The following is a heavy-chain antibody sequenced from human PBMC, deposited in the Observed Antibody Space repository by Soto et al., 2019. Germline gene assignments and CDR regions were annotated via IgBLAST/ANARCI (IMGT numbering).Heavy chain of an antibody. V-gene: IGHV3-23*01. D-gene: IGHD1-26*01. Sequence: GGSLRLSCPASGSTFNTYTMTRVRQAPGKGLEWVSAISGGGGGTYYADSVKGRFTISRDNSKNTLFLQMNSLRVEDTAVYYCAKASTGSYRANYAMDVWGQGTTVTVSS. CDR3: AKASTGSYRANYAMDV. CDR2: ISGGGGGT. J-gene: IGHJ6*02. CDR1: GSTFNTYT.